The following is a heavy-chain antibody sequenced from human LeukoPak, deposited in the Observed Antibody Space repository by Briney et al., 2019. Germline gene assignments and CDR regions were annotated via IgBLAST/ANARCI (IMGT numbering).Heavy chain of an antibody. CDR3: ARAGLLWFGRAFDI. Sequence: SETLSLTCTVSGGSISSGSYYWSWIRQPAGKGLEWIGRIYTSGRTNYNPSLKSRVTISVDTSKNQFSLKLSSVTAADTAVYYCARAGLLWFGRAFDIWGQGTMVTVSS. CDR1: GGSISSGSYY. CDR2: IYTSGRT. J-gene: IGHJ3*02. D-gene: IGHD3-10*01. V-gene: IGHV4-61*02.